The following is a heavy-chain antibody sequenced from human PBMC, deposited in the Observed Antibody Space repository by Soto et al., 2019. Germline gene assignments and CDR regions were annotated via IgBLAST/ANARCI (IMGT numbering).Heavy chain of an antibody. CDR2: ISSSSSYI. Sequence: EVQLVESGGGLVKPGGSLRLSCAASGFNFSSYSMNWVRQAPGKGLEWVSSISSSSSYIYYADSVKGRFTISRDNAKNALYLQMNSRRAEDTAVYYCARGAYGSGRKYYYYYMDVWGKGTTVTVSS. J-gene: IGHJ6*03. CDR3: ARGAYGSGRKYYYYYMDV. V-gene: IGHV3-21*01. D-gene: IGHD3-10*01. CDR1: GFNFSSYS.